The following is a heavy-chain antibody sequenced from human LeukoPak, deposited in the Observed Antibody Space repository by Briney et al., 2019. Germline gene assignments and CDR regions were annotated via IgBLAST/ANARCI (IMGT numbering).Heavy chain of an antibody. CDR1: GGSFSNTNYY. CDR2: ISYSGST. J-gene: IGHJ4*02. V-gene: IGHV4-39*07. D-gene: IGHD3-16*02. Sequence: PSETLSHTCTVSGGSFSNTNYYWAWIRQPPGKGLEWIGSISYSGSTYYNPSLKSRVTISVDTSKNQFSLRLTSVTAADTAMYYCARDRYDYVWESYRYPFDYWGQGTLVIVSS. CDR3: ARDRYDYVWESYRYPFDY.